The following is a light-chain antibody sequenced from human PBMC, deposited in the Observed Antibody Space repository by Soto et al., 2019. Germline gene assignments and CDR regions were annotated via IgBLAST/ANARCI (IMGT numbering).Light chain of an antibody. CDR1: QRISTY. CDR3: QQTYTPPRT. J-gene: IGKJ1*01. CDR2: DAS. V-gene: IGKV1-39*01. Sequence: DILMTQSPSSLSASVGDRVTITCRASQRISTYLNWYQHKPGKAPNLLIWDASTLQSGVPSRFSGSGSGTDFTLTISSLQVEDSATYYCQQTYTPPRTFGQVTKVEIK.